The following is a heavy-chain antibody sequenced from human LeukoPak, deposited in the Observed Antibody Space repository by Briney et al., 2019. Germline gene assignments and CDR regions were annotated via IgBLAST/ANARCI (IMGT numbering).Heavy chain of an antibody. D-gene: IGHD1-26*01. CDR3: ARRASGSYPDYFDY. CDR1: GGSSSSYY. V-gene: IGHV4-59*08. Sequence: SETLSLTCTISGGSSSSYYWIWIPQPPGKGLEWIGYIHYSGSTNYNPSLKSRTTISLDTSKNQVSLKLSSVTAADTAVYYCARRASGSYPDYFDYWGQGTLVTVSS. CDR2: IHYSGST. J-gene: IGHJ4*02.